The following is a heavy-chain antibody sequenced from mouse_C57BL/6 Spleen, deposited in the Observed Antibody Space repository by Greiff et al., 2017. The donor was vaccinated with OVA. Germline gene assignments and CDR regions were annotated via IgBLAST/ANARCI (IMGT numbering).Heavy chain of an antibody. CDR2: ISDGGSYT. CDR1: GFTFSSYA. J-gene: IGHJ4*01. CDR3: ARDPAPYY. Sequence: EVKLQESGGGLVKPGGSLKLSCAASGFTFSSYAMSWVRQTPEKRLEWVATISDGGSYTYYPDNVKGRFTISRDNAKNNLYLQMSHLKSEDTAMYYCARDPAPYYWGQGTSVTVSS. V-gene: IGHV5-4*01.